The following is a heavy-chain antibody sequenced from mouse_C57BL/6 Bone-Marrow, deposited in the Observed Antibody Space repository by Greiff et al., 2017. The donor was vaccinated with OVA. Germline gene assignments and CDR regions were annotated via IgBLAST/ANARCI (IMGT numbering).Heavy chain of an antibody. V-gene: IGHV10-3*01. CDR1: GFTFNTYA. Sequence: EVHLVESGGGLVQPKGSLKLSCAASGFTFNTYAMHWVRQAPGKGLEWVARIRSKSSNYATYYADSVKDRFTISRDDSQSMLYLQMNNLKTEDTAMYYCVSRLWRYAGYAMDYWGQGTSVTVSS. J-gene: IGHJ4*01. CDR3: VSRLWRYAGYAMDY. D-gene: IGHD1-1*02. CDR2: IRSKSSNYAT.